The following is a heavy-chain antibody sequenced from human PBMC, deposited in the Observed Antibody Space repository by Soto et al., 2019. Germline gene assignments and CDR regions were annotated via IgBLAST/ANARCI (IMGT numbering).Heavy chain of an antibody. CDR2: STYTGDTP. J-gene: IGHJ4*02. Sequence: PGGSLRLSCSASGFAFRDSTMHWVRQAPGRGLGQLGTSTYTGDTPYYADSVKGRFTISRDNSQSTLYLQMGSLRPEDTGVYFCVKDHSHGRFPDYWGQGTLVTVAS. V-gene: IGHV3-64D*06. CDR1: GFAFRDST. CDR3: VKDHSHGRFPDY. D-gene: IGHD1-26*01.